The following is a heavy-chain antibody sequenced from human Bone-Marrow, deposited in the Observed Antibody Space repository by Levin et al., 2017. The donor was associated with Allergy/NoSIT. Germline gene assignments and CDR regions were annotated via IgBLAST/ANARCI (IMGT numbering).Heavy chain of an antibody. V-gene: IGHV1-2*02. CDR3: ARLSHYNDSC. CDR2: INPNSGGP. D-gene: IGHD3-22*01. J-gene: IGHJ4*02. CDR1: GYTFTGYY. Sequence: ASVKVSCTASGYTFTGYYLHWVRQAPGQGPEWMGWINPNSGGPNYAQKFQGRVTMTRDTSISTAYMELSRLRSDDTAVYYCARLSHYNDSCWGPGTLVTVSS.